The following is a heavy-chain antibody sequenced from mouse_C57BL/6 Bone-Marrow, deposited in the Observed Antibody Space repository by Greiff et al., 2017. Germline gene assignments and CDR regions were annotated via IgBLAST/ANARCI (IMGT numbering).Heavy chain of an antibody. J-gene: IGHJ3*01. D-gene: IGHD1-1*01. CDR3: AREIYYYGGSPPWFAD. Sequence: VQLQQSGAELVMPGASVKLSCKASGYTFTSYWMHWVKQRPGQGLEWIGEIDPSDSYTNYNQQFKGKSTLTVEKYYSTAYMQHSSLTSEYSAIYYCAREIYYYGGSPPWFADWGQGTLVTVSA. CDR1: GYTFTSYW. V-gene: IGHV1-69*01. CDR2: IDPSDSYT.